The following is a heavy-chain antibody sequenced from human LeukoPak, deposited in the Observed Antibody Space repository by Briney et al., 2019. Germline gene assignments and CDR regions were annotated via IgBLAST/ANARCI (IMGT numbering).Heavy chain of an antibody. CDR3: ARETPGAGHFDY. CDR1: GGSFSGYY. D-gene: IGHD7-27*01. CDR2: INHSGST. V-gene: IGHV4-34*01. J-gene: IGHJ4*02. Sequence: SETLSLTCAVYGGSFSGYYWSWIRQPPGKGLEWIGEINHSGSTNYNPSLKSRVTISVDTSKNQFSLKLTAVTAADTAVYYCARETPGAGHFDYWGQGSLVTVSS.